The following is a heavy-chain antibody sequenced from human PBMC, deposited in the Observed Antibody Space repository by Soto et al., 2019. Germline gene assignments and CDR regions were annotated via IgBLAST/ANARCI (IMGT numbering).Heavy chain of an antibody. J-gene: IGHJ4*02. CDR2: LSDSGGSI. Sequence: PGGSLRLSCTASGFTFSRHAMTWVRQAPGKGLEWVSGLSDSGGSIYYADSVKGRFTISRDNAKNLLYLQMKSLRAEDTAVYYCARSSTFYDYWGQGTPVTVSS. D-gene: IGHD6-6*01. CDR3: ARSSTFYDY. V-gene: IGHV3-23*01. CDR1: GFTFSRHA.